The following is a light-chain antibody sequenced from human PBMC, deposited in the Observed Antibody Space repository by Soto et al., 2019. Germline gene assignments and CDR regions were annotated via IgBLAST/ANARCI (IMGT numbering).Light chain of an antibody. J-gene: IGKJ1*01. CDR1: QSINRH. Sequence: EIVFTQSPSTLSLSPGERATLSCRASQSINRHLAWYRQKPGQAPRLLIYDASNRATGIPARFSGSGSGTEFTLTISSLQSEDFAVYYCQQYNNWVGTFGQGTKVDIK. V-gene: IGKV3-15*01. CDR3: QQYNNWVGT. CDR2: DAS.